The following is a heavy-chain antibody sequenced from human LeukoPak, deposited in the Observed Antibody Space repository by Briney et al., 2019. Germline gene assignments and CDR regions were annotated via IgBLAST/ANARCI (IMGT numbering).Heavy chain of an antibody. D-gene: IGHD1-26*01. CDR2: INPNSGDT. V-gene: IGHV1-18*04. CDR3: AREKVGATPY. J-gene: IGHJ4*02. Sequence: ASVKVSCKASGYTFTGYYMHWVRQAPGQGLEWMGWINPNSGDTNYAQKLQGRVTMTTDTSTSTAYMELRSLRSDDTAVYYCAREKVGATPYWGQGTLVTVSS. CDR1: GYTFTGYY.